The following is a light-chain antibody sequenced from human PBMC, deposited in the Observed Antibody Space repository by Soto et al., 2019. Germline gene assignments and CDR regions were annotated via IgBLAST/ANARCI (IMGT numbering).Light chain of an antibody. CDR2: GNS. J-gene: IGLJ3*02. V-gene: IGLV1-40*01. CDR3: QSYDSSLSGWV. CDR1: SSNIGAGYD. Sequence: QSVLTQPPSVSGAPGQRVTISCTGSSSNIGAGYDVHWYQQLPGTAPKLLIYGNSNRPSGVPDRFSGSKSGTSASLASTGLQAEDDADYYCQSYDSSLSGWVFGGGTKLTVL.